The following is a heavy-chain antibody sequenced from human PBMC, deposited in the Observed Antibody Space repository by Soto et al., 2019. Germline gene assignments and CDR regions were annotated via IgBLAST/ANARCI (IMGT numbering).Heavy chain of an antibody. CDR1: GYTFTSYD. CDR2: MNPNSGNT. CDR3: ARVDGFTIFGVVPRSGYFDY. Sequence: ASVKVSCKASGYTFTSYDINWVRQATGQGLEWMGWMNPNSGNTGYAQKFQGRVTMTRNTSISTAYMELSSLRSEDTAVYYCARVDGFTIFGVVPRSGYFDYWGQGTLVTVSS. V-gene: IGHV1-8*01. D-gene: IGHD3-3*01. J-gene: IGHJ4*02.